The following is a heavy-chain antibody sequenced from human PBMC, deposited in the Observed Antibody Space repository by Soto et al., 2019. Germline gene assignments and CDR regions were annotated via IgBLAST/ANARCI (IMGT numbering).Heavy chain of an antibody. CDR3: ARDPLWGTAMVLWYFDL. D-gene: IGHD5-18*01. V-gene: IGHV3-30-3*01. CDR2: ISYDGSNK. Sequence: QVQLVESGGGVVQPGGPLGPSFEASGFTSVTYVLHWAARPQAKGRGWGPVISYDGSNKYYADSVKGRFTISRDNSKNTLYLQMNSLRAEDTAVYYCARDPLWGTAMVLWYFDLWGRGTLVTVSS. CDR1: GFTSVTYV. J-gene: IGHJ2*01.